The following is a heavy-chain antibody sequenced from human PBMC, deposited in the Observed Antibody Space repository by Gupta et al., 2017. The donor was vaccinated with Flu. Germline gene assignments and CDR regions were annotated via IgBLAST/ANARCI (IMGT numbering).Heavy chain of an antibody. CDR3: AKDGAIMVRGHPNWFDP. CDR2: IWYDGSNE. J-gene: IGHJ5*02. V-gene: IGHV3-33*06. CDR1: GFTFRTYG. D-gene: IGHD3-10*01. Sequence: QVQLVESGGGVVQPGRSLRLSCVASGFTFRTYGMHWVRQAPGKGLEWVAFIWYDGSNENYADSVKGRFTIYRDNSKSTLYLQMNSLRVEDTAVYYCAKDGAIMVRGHPNWFDPWGQGTLVTVSS.